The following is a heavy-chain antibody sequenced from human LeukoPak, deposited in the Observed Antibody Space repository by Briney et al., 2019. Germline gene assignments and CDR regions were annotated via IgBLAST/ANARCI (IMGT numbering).Heavy chain of an antibody. CDR1: GGSISSYY. V-gene: IGHV4-4*07. CDR3: AREPGYSGSFDY. D-gene: IGHD3-9*01. CDR2: IYTSGST. Sequence: SETLSLTCTVSGGSISSYYWSWIRQPAGKGLEWIGRIYTSGSTNYNPSLKSRVTISVDKSKNQFSLKLSSVTAADTAVYYCAREPGYSGSFDYWGQGTLVTVSS. J-gene: IGHJ4*02.